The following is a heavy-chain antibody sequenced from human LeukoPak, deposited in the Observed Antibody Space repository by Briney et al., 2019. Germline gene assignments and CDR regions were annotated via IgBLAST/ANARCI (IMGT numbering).Heavy chain of an antibody. D-gene: IGHD5-12*01. CDR1: GFTFDDYA. J-gene: IGHJ4*02. V-gene: IGHV3-9*01. CDR2: ISWNSGSI. Sequence: GGSLRLSCAASGFTFDDYAMHWVRQAPGKGLEWVSGISWNSGSIGYADSVKGRFTISRDNAKNSLYLQMNSLRAEDTALYYCAKDKGSGYDGFDYWGQGTLVTVSS. CDR3: AKDKGSGYDGFDY.